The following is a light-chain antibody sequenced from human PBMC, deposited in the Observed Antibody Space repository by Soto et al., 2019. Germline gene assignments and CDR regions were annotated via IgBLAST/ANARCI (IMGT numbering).Light chain of an antibody. CDR3: QQYDDYWT. Sequence: DTQMTQSPPTLSASVGDRVTITCRASQSISSYLAWYQQKPGKAPRLLIFKASRLEGGVPSRFSGSGSGTEFTLTITSLQPDDSATYYCQQYDDYWTFGQGTKVEIK. V-gene: IGKV1-5*03. CDR2: KAS. J-gene: IGKJ1*01. CDR1: QSISSY.